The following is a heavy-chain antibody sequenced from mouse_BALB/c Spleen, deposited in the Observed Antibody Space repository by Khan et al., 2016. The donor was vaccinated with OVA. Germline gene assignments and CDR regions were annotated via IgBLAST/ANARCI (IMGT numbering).Heavy chain of an antibody. CDR1: GYIFTSYW. CDR3: ARDDSSAYNYAMDY. J-gene: IGHJ4*01. CDR2: IYPGTGST. Sequence: QVQLKQSGAELVRPGASVKLSCKTSGYIFTSYWIYWVKQRSGQGLEWIARIYPGTGSTYYTEKFKGKVTLTADKSYSTAYMQLSSLKSEDSAVYSGARDDSSAYNYAMDYWGQGTSVTVSS. D-gene: IGHD3-2*01. V-gene: IGHV1-76*01.